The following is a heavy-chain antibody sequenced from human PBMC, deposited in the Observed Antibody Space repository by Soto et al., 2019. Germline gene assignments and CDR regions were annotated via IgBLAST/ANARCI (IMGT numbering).Heavy chain of an antibody. CDR2: INSDGSST. Sequence: XGSLRLACAASGFTFSSYWMHWVRQAPGKGLVWVSRINSDGSSTSYADSVKGRFTISRDNAKNTLYLQMNSLRAEDTAVYYCAVGYCSGGSCLDWGQGPLVTVSS. CDR3: AVGYCSGGSCLD. V-gene: IGHV3-74*01. J-gene: IGHJ4*02. CDR1: GFTFSSYW. D-gene: IGHD2-15*01.